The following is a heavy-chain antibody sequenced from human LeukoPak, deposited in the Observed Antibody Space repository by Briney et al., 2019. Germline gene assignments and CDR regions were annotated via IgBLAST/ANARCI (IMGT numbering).Heavy chain of an antibody. V-gene: IGHV3-48*03. CDR3: ARVVRVGATWSYYFDY. CDR1: GFTFSSYE. D-gene: IGHD1-26*01. J-gene: IGHJ4*02. CDR2: ISSSGSTI. Sequence: GGSLRLSCAASGFTFSSYEMNWVRQAPGKGLEWVSYISSSGSTIYYADSVKGRFTISRDNAKNSLYLQMHSLRAEDTAVYYCARVVRVGATWSYYFDYWGQGTLVTVSS.